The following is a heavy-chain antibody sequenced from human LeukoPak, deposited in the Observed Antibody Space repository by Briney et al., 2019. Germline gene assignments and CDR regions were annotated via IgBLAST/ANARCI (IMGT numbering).Heavy chain of an antibody. CDR2: ISSSSSYI. CDR3: ARDRRQYQLLGLDWSDP. V-gene: IGHV3-21*01. CDR1: GFTFSSYS. D-gene: IGHD2-2*01. Sequence: PGGSLRLSCAASGFTFSSYSMNWVRQAPGKGLEWVSSISSSSSYIYYADSVKGRFTISRDNAKNSLYLQMNSLRAEDTAVYYCARDRRQYQLLGLDWSDPWGQGTLVTVSS. J-gene: IGHJ5*02.